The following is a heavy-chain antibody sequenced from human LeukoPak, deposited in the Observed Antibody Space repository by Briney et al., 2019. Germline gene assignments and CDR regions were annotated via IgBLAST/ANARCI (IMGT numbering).Heavy chain of an antibody. CDR3: ARETMVRGVFDY. V-gene: IGHV1-18*01. CDR1: VYTFTSYG. CDR2: ISAYNGKT. D-gene: IGHD3-10*01. J-gene: IGHJ4*02. Sequence: GASVKVSCKASVYTFTSYGISWVRQAPGRGLEWMGWISAYNGKTNYAQKFQGRVTMTTDTSTSTAYMEVRSLRSDDTAVYYCARETMVRGVFDYWGQGTLVTVSS.